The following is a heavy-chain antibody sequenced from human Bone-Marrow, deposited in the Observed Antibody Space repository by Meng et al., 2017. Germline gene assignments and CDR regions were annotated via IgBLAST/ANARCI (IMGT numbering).Heavy chain of an antibody. J-gene: IGHJ4*02. Sequence: QVELQESGPGLVKPSGTLSLTCAVSGDSISRSNWWSWVRQPPGKGVEWIGEIYHTGRTDYNPFLKSRVTISVDTSKNQFSLTLTSVTAADTAVYYCARHEFGLPTAAFDHWGQGTLVTVSS. CDR2: IYHTGRT. V-gene: IGHV4-4*02. CDR3: ARHEFGLPTAAFDH. CDR1: GDSISRSNW. D-gene: IGHD2-2*01.